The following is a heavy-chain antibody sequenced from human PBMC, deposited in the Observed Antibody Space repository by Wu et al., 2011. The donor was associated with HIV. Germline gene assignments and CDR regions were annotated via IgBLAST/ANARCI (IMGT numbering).Heavy chain of an antibody. V-gene: IGHV4-61*10. J-gene: IGHJ3*02. D-gene: IGHD4-17*01. CDR3: ATHQQYGDKYTFNI. CDR2: VSNSGST. Sequence: QVQLQESGPGLVKPSETLSLTCTVSGGSISSGTYYWSWIRQPAGKGLEWIGYVSNSGSTNYNPLLKSRVTTSIDASKNQFSLKLTSVTTADTAVYYCATHQQYGDKYTFNIWAKGQWSPSL. CDR1: GGSISSGTYY.